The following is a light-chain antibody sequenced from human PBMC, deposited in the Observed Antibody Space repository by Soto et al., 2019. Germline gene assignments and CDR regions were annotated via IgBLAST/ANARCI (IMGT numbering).Light chain of an antibody. Sequence: EIVVTQSPATLSVSPGERATLSCRASQSVSSNLAWYQQKPGQAPRLLIYGASTRATGIPARFSGSGSGTEFTLTISSLQSEGFAVYYCQQYNNWPPATFGQGTKVDIK. CDR2: GAS. CDR1: QSVSSN. CDR3: QQYNNWPPAT. J-gene: IGKJ2*01. V-gene: IGKV3-15*01.